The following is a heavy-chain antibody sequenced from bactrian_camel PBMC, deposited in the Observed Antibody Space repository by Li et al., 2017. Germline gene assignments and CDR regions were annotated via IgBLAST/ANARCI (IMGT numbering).Heavy chain of an antibody. CDR2: IYTRDGTT. CDR1: EYASRMYC. D-gene: IGHD3*01. V-gene: IGHV3S1*01. Sequence: VQLVESGGGSVQVGGSLRLSCTASEYASRMYCMAWFRQVPGKEREGVAGIYTRDGTTYYADSVKDRFTISKDNAKNTVYLRMNNLKLEDTAMYYCAAARSYCHSRRLLPTTNFNYWGQGTQVTVS. CDR3: AAARSYCHSRRLLPTTNFNY. J-gene: IGHJ4*01.